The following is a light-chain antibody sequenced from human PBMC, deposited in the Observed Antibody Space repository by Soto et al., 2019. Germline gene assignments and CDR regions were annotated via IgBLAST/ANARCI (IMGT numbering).Light chain of an antibody. CDR1: QNINTW. J-gene: IGKJ4*01. V-gene: IGKV1-5*03. CDR3: QPYKSSPLT. Sequence: DIQMTQSPSTLSASVGDRVTITCRASQNINTWLAWFQQKPGKAPNLLIYKASSLESGVPSRFSGSGSGTEFTLTISTLQPDDFATYYCQPYKSSPLTFGGGTKVEIK. CDR2: KAS.